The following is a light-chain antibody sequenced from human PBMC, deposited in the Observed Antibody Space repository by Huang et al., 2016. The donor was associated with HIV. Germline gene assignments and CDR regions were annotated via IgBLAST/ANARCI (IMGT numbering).Light chain of an antibody. J-gene: IGKJ3*01. CDR3: QKYDTWPFT. CDR2: GTS. CDR1: QSIGRD. V-gene: IGKV3-15*01. Sequence: EIVMTQSPAILSASLGERVTLSCKASQSIGRDLAWYQQKPCQAPRLLLYGTSTRAIGVPARFSGSGSRTDFTLTISRLESEDFAVYFCQKYDTWPFTFGPGAKVDIK.